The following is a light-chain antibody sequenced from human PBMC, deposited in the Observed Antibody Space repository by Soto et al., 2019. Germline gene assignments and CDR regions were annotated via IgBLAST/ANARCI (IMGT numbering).Light chain of an antibody. CDR1: SSDVGAYNF. V-gene: IGLV2-11*01. CDR2: DVI. CDR3: SSYAGSHTYEV. Sequence: QSALTQPRSVSGSPGQSVTISCTGTSSDVGAYNFVSWYQQNPGKAPKLILYDVIKRPSGVPDRFSGSKFGNTASLTISGLQTEDEADYHCSSYAGSHTYEVFGGGTKLTVL. J-gene: IGLJ3*02.